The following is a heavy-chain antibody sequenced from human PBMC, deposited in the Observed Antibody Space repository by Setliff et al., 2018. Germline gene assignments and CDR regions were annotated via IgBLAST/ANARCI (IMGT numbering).Heavy chain of an antibody. D-gene: IGHD3-10*01. CDR1: GFSLSTSAMC. Sequence: SGPTLVNPTQTLTLTCTFSGFSLSTSAMCVGWIRQPPGNALEWLARIDWDGAKYYNSSLRTRLTISRDTSKNQVLLTMTDMDPVDTATYYCARTILWFGEFPRYYYYYMDVWGKGTTVTVSS. CDR2: IDWDGAK. J-gene: IGHJ6*03. V-gene: IGHV2-70*11. CDR3: ARTILWFGEFPRYYYYYMDV.